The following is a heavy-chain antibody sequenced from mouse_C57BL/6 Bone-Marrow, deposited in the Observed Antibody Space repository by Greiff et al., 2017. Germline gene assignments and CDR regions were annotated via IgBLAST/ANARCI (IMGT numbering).Heavy chain of an antibody. D-gene: IGHD2-5*01. Sequence: QVQLQQPGAELARPGASVKMSCKASGYTFTSYKMHWVKQRPGQGLEWIGYINPSSGYTKYNQKFKDKATLTADKSSSTAYMQLSSLTSEDSAVYYCARRGDYSNSAWFAYWGQGTLVTVSA. CDR2: INPSSGYT. V-gene: IGHV1-4*01. CDR3: ARRGDYSNSAWFAY. J-gene: IGHJ3*01. CDR1: GYTFTSYK.